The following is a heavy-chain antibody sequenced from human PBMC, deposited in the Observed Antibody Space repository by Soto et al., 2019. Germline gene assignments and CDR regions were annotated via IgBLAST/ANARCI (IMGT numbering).Heavy chain of an antibody. D-gene: IGHD2-15*01. CDR1: GGTFSSYA. Sequence: QVQLVQSGAEVKKPGSSVKVSCKASGGTFSSYAISWVRQAPGQGLEWMGGIIPIFGTANYAQKFQGRVTITADESTSTAYMELSSLRSEDTAVYYCARGMVVVVAVRYCGMDVWGQGTTVTVSS. V-gene: IGHV1-69*12. CDR2: IIPIFGTA. J-gene: IGHJ6*02. CDR3: ARGMVVVVAVRYCGMDV.